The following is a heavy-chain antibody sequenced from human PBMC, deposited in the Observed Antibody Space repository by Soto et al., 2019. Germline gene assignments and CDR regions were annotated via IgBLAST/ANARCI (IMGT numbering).Heavy chain of an antibody. Sequence: ASVKVSCKASGYTFTSYGISWVRQAPGQGLEWMGWISAYNGNTNYAQKLQGGVTMTTDTSTSTAYMELRSLRSDDTAVYYCAIPADGSGFYYFDYWGQGTLVTVSS. D-gene: IGHD3-10*01. CDR1: GYTFTSYG. CDR2: ISAYNGNT. CDR3: AIPADGSGFYYFDY. V-gene: IGHV1-18*01. J-gene: IGHJ4*02.